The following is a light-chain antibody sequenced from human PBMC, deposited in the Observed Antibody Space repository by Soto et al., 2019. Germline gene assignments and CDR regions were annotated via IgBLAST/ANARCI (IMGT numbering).Light chain of an antibody. CDR1: SSDVGDYDY. Sequence: QSALTQPPSASGSPGQSVTISCTGTSSDVGDYDYVSWYQQHPGKAPKLMIYEVSKRPSGVPDRFSGSKSGNTASLTVSGLQTEDEADYYCSSYTTSSTLAFGGGTKLTVL. CDR2: EVS. J-gene: IGLJ2*01. CDR3: SSYTTSSTLA. V-gene: IGLV2-8*01.